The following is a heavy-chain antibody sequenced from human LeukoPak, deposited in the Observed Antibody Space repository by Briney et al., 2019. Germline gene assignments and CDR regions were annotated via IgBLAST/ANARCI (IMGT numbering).Heavy chain of an antibody. V-gene: IGHV4-31*03. Sequence: SETLSLTCTVSGGSISSGGYSWSWIRQHPGKGLEWIGYIYYSGSTYYNPSLKSRVTISVDTSKNQFSLKLSSVTAADTAVYYCARTSSTSYFRFDPWGQGTLVTVSS. CDR1: GGSISSGGYS. CDR3: ARTSSTSYFRFDP. D-gene: IGHD2-2*01. J-gene: IGHJ5*02. CDR2: IYYSGST.